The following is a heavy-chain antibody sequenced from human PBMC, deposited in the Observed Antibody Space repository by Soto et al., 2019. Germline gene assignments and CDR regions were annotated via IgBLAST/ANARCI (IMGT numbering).Heavy chain of an antibody. J-gene: IGHJ4*02. CDR2: ISANNGNT. V-gene: IGHV1-18*01. CDR1: GYPFTSYG. Sequence: QVQLVQSGAAVKKPGASVKVSCKASGYPFTSYGISWAGQAPGQGLEGMGWISANNGNTKKAQQLQGKVTMTTDTSTSTADMELRSLRSVDTAAYYCARDSPPVDYWGQGTLVTVSS. CDR3: ARDSPPVDY.